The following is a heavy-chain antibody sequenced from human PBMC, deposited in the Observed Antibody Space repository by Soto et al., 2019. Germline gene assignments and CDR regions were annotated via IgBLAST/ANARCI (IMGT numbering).Heavy chain of an antibody. CDR1: GVSVSTTGVG. J-gene: IGHJ4*02. V-gene: IGHV2-5*01. CDR2: IYWNDDE. D-gene: IGHD6-19*01. Sequence: QITLKESGPNLVKPTQTLTLTCTLSGVSVSTTGVGVAWIRQPPGKALECLALIYWNDDERYSPSLKSRLTISKDISKNQVVLTMANMDPVDAATYYCARRLWDSSGWHPFDSWGQGALVTVSS. CDR3: ARRLWDSSGWHPFDS.